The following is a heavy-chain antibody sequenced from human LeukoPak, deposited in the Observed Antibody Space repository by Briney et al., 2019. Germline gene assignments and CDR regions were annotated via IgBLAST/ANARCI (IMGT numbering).Heavy chain of an antibody. V-gene: IGHV4-59*01. CDR3: ARVGDMVRGVTAWFDP. CDR1: GGSISSYY. Sequence: SETLSLTCTVSGGSISSYYWSWIRQPPGKGLEWIGYIYYSGSTNYNPSLKSRVTISVDTSKNQFSLKLSSVTAADTAVYYCARVGDMVRGVTAWFDPWGQGTLVTVSS. D-gene: IGHD3-10*01. CDR2: IYYSGST. J-gene: IGHJ5*02.